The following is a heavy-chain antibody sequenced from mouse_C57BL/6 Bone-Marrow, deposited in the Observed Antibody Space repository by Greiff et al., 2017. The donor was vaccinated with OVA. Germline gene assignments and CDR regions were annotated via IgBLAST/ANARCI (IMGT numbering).Heavy chain of an antibody. V-gene: IGHV1-15*01. Sequence: VQLQQSGAELVRPGASVTLSCKASGYTFTDYEMHWVKQTPVHGLEWIGAIDPETGGTAYNQKFKGKAILTADKSSSTAYMELRSLTSEDSAVYYCTRGVSTVVATNFDYWGQGTTLTVSS. D-gene: IGHD1-1*01. CDR1: GYTFTDYE. J-gene: IGHJ2*01. CDR3: TRGVSTVVATNFDY. CDR2: IDPETGGT.